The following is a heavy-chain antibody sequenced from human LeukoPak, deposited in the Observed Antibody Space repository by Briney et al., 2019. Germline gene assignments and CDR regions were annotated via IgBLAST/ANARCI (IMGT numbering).Heavy chain of an antibody. CDR1: GLTFSSYA. CDR3: AKDAPVNIVVVPAANS. CDR2: ISGSGGST. Sequence: GGSLRLSCAASGLTFSSYAMSWVRQAPGKGLEWVSAISGSGGSTYYADSVKGRFTISRGNSKNTLYLQMNSLRAEDTAVYYCAKDAPVNIVVVPAANSWGQGTLVTVSS. J-gene: IGHJ4*02. V-gene: IGHV3-23*01. D-gene: IGHD2-2*01.